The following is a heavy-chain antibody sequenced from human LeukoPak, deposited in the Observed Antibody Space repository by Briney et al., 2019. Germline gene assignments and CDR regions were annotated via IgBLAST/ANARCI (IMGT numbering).Heavy chain of an antibody. J-gene: IGHJ3*02. Sequence: PSETLSLTCTVSGGSISSSSYYWGWIRQPPGKGLEWIGSIYYSGSTYYNPSLKSRVTISVDTSKNQFSLKLSSVTAADTAVYYCARSPYDFWSGSVSWAFDIWGQGTMVTVSS. CDR3: ARSPYDFWSGSVSWAFDI. D-gene: IGHD3-3*01. CDR2: IYYSGST. V-gene: IGHV4-39*07. CDR1: GGSISSSSYY.